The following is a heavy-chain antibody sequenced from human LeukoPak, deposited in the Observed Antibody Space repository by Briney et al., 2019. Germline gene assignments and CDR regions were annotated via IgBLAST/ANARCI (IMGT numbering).Heavy chain of an antibody. CDR3: ARLGYYGSGVYFDY. J-gene: IGHJ4*02. D-gene: IGHD3-10*01. CDR1: GFTFSSYW. V-gene: IGHV3-7*01. Sequence: GGSLRLSCVASGFTFSSYWMSWVRQAPGKGLEWVANIKQDGSEKYYVDSVKGRFTISRDNAKNSLYLQMNSLRAEDTAVYYCARLGYYGSGVYFDYWGQGTLVTVSS. CDR2: IKQDGSEK.